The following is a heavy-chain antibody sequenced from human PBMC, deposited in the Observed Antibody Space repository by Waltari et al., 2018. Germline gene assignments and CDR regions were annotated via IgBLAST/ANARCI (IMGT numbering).Heavy chain of an antibody. Sequence: QVQLVQSGAEVKKPGSSVKVSCKASGGTFSSYTISWVRQAPGQGLEWMGRLIPILGIANYAQKFQGRVTITADKSTSTAYMELSSLRSEDTAVYYCARNTVRYYYYGMDVWGQGTTVTVSS. J-gene: IGHJ6*02. CDR2: LIPILGIA. V-gene: IGHV1-69*02. D-gene: IGHD4-4*01. CDR3: ARNTVRYYYYGMDV. CDR1: GGTFSSYT.